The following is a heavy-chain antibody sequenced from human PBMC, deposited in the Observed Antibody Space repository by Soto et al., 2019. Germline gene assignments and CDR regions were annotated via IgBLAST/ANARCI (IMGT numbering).Heavy chain of an antibody. CDR1: GFTFGTTD. D-gene: IGHD3-10*01. CDR3: VKNSGWFNT. CDR2: IDGSGGIT. J-gene: IGHJ5*02. V-gene: IGHV3-23*01. Sequence: AGVSLRLSCAASGFTFGTTDMSWVRQAPGEGLEWVSTIDGSGGITYYADSVKGRFTISRDNSRNTVYLQMNSLRGDDTALYYCVKNSGWFNTWGQGALVTVSS.